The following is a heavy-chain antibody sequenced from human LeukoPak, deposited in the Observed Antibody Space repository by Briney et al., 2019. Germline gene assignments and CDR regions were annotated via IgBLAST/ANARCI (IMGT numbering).Heavy chain of an antibody. V-gene: IGHV3-30*02. D-gene: IGHD4-17*01. CDR2: IRYDGSNK. J-gene: IGHJ4*02. CDR3: AKDVIDYGWGNYFDH. CDR1: GFTFSSSG. Sequence: GGSLRLSCVTSGFTFSSSGMHWVRQAPGKGLEWVAFIRYDGSNKFYADSVRGRFTISRDNPKNRLDLQMNSLGPEDTAVYYCAKDVIDYGWGNYFDHWGRGTLVTVSS.